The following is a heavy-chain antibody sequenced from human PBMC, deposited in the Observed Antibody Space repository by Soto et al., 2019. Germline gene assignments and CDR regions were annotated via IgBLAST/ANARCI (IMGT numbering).Heavy chain of an antibody. D-gene: IGHD3-9*01. Sequence: ASVKVSCKASGYTFGHFYITWVRQAPGQGLEWMGAISPHNRNTNYAEKFRGRVTMTTDTSTTTAYMELRSLRSDDTAVYYCARDEVGYDILTGYYKAHHFDQWGQGALVTVFS. V-gene: IGHV1-18*01. CDR1: GYTFGHFY. CDR2: ISPHNRNT. J-gene: IGHJ4*02. CDR3: ARDEVGYDILTGYYKAHHFDQ.